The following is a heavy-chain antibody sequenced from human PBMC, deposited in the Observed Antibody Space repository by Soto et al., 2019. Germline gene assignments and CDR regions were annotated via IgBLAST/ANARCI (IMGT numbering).Heavy chain of an antibody. Sequence: QVQLQQWGAGLLKPSETLSLSCAVYGASFSGYYWNWIRQPPGKGLEWIGEINQSGSTNYSPSRKTPVTISVDTSKKQFSLRVSSVTAADTAVYYCARRFSGTGRYFDYWGQGTLVTVSS. CDR2: INQSGST. CDR1: GASFSGYY. J-gene: IGHJ4*02. D-gene: IGHD1-1*01. V-gene: IGHV4-34*02. CDR3: ARRFSGTGRYFDY.